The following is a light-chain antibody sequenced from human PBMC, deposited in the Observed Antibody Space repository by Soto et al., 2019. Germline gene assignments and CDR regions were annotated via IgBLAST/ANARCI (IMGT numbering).Light chain of an antibody. CDR3: QKYNDWPLT. Sequence: EIVMTPSPVTLSVSPVEIVTLSCMASQSVSSNLAWYQQKPGQAPSLLIYGAFTRATGIPARFSGTGSGTEFTLTISSLQSEDFALYYCQKYNDWPLTFGQGTKGDIK. CDR1: QSVSSN. CDR2: GAF. J-gene: IGKJ1*01. V-gene: IGKV3-15*01.